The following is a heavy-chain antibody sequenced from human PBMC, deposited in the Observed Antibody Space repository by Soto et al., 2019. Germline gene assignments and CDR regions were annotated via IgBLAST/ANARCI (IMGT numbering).Heavy chain of an antibody. CDR1: GGSISSGSYY. D-gene: IGHD3-22*01. J-gene: IGHJ4*02. Sequence: SKTMSLTCTVSGGSISSGSYYWSWSRQRPGQGLEWIGYISYSGSTYYNPSLKSRLTISADTSKNQFALKLSSVTAADTAVYYCARGNIINMIVMGLAVCGQGTLVTVSA. V-gene: IGHV4-31*03. CDR3: ARGNIINMIVMGLAV. CDR2: ISYSGST.